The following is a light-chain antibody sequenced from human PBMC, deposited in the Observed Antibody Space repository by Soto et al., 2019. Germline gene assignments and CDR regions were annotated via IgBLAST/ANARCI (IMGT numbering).Light chain of an antibody. V-gene: IGKV3-11*01. CDR1: QSVSNY. J-gene: IGKJ1*01. CDR2: AAS. CDR3: QQRRGT. Sequence: ETVLTQSPATLSLSPGERATLSCRASQSVSNYLAWYQQKPGQAPRLLIYAASNRATGIPARFSGSGSGTDFTLTISRLEPEDFAVYYCQQRRGTFGQGTKVEIK.